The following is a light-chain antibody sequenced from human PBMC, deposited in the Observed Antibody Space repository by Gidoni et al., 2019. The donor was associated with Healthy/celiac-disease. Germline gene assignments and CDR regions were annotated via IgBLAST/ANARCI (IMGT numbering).Light chain of an antibody. V-gene: IGKV3-20*01. CDR1: QSVSSSY. Sequence: DIVLTQSPGTLSLSPGERATLPCRASQSVSSSYLARYQQKPGQAPRLLIYGASSRATGIPDRFSGSGSGTDFTLTISRLEPEDFAVYYCQQYGSSPRTFGQGTKVEIK. J-gene: IGKJ1*01. CDR3: QQYGSSPRT. CDR2: GAS.